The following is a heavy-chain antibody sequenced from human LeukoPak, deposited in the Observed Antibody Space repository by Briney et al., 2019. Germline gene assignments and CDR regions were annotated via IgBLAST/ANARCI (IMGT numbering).Heavy chain of an antibody. J-gene: IGHJ4*02. Sequence: ASVKVSCKASGYTFSGYYFHWVRQAPGQGLEWMGGFDPEDGETIYAQKFQGRATMTEDTSTDTAYMELSSLRSEDTAVYYCAPDLRTGTTLWDYWGQGTLVTVSS. CDR2: FDPEDGET. V-gene: IGHV1-24*01. CDR1: GYTFSGYY. CDR3: APDLRTGTTLWDY. D-gene: IGHD1-1*01.